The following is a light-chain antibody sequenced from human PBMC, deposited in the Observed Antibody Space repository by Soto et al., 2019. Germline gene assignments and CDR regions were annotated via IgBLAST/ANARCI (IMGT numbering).Light chain of an antibody. V-gene: IGKV3-15*01. CDR1: QDIRRI. CDR3: QQYGSSPTWT. J-gene: IGKJ1*01. CDR2: GAS. Sequence: EVAMTQSPATPYLSPGERVTLSCGASQDIRRILAWYQQKPGQAPRLLIYGASTRATGIPARFSGSGSGTEFTLTISSLQSEDFAVYYCQQYGSSPTWTFCQGTKVDIK.